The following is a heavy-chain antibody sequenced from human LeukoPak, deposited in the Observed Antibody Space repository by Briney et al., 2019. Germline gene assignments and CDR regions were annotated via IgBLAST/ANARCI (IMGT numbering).Heavy chain of an antibody. CDR1: GYSISSGYY. Sequence: SETLSLTCTVSGYSISSGYYWSWIRQPAGKGLEWIGRIYTSGSTNYNPSLKSRVTMSVDTSKNQFSLKLSSVTAADTAVYYCAVVGYSRVDYWGQGTLVTVSS. V-gene: IGHV4-4*07. D-gene: IGHD1-26*01. CDR2: IYTSGST. CDR3: AVVGYSRVDY. J-gene: IGHJ4*02.